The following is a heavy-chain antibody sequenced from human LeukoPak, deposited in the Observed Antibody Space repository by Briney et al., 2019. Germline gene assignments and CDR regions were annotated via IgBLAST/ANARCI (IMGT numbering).Heavy chain of an antibody. CDR1: GYSFSGYS. CDR3: ARDRVGTNSNWFDS. D-gene: IGHD1/OR15-1a*01. J-gene: IGHJ5*01. Sequence: ASVKVSCKASGYSFSGYSMHWVRQAPGQGLEWMGWINTNSGGTNYAQKFQGRVTMTRDTSISTAYMELSRLTSDDTAVYYCARDRVGTNSNWFDSWGQGTLVTVSS. V-gene: IGHV1-2*02. CDR2: INTNSGGT.